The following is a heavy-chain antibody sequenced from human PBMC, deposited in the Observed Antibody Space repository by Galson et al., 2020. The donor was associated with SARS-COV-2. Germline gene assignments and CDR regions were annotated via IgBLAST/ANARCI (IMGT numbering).Heavy chain of an antibody. CDR2: IRYDAIYT. V-gene: IGHV3-30*02. D-gene: IGHD3-22*01. CDR1: GFTITTYG. J-gene: IGHJ6*04. CDR3: AKCSSDFGYFYDGVDV. Sequence: GGSLRLSCAASGFTITTYGMHWVRHPPGKGLEREAFIRYDAIYTYYADSVKGRFTISRDNSKNTLDLQMNSLRAEDTGVYYCAKCSSDFGYFYDGVDVWGKGTTVTVSS.